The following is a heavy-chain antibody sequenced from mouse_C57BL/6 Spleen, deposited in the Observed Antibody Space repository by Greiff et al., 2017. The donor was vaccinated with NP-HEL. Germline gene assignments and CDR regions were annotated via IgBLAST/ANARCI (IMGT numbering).Heavy chain of an antibody. V-gene: IGHV1-26*01. J-gene: IGHJ4*01. CDR3: AIDGPLYYAMDY. Sequence: EVQLQQSGPELVKPGASVKISCKASGYTFTDYYMNWVKQSHGKSLEWIGDINPNNGGTSYNQKFKGKATLTVDKSSSTAYMELRSLTSEDSAVYYCAIDGPLYYAMDYWGQGTSVTVSS. D-gene: IGHD2-3*01. CDR2: INPNNGGT. CDR1: GYTFTDYY.